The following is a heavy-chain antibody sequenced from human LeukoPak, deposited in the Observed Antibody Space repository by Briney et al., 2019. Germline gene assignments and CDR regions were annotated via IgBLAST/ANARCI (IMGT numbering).Heavy chain of an antibody. J-gene: IGHJ4*02. Sequence: GRSLTPSGAASGVTVSNLDMGWARHPPRKGLEWVGRTANKANSYTTEYAASVKGRFTMSRDDSKNSLYLQMNRLKTEDTALYYCATREVGRPHAVVDYWGEGTLVTVSS. CDR1: GVTVSNLD. D-gene: IGHD1-26*01. CDR3: ATREVGRPHAVVDY. CDR2: TANKANSYTT. V-gene: IGHV3-72*01.